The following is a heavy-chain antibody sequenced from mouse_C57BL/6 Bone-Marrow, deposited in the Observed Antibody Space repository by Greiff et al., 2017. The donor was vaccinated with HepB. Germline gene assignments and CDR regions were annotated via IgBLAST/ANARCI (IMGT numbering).Heavy chain of an antibody. D-gene: IGHD2-2*01. CDR3: ARHEGIYYGCSWFAY. J-gene: IGHJ3*01. CDR1: GYTFTEYT. Sequence: VKLMESGAELVKPGASVKLSCKASGYTFTEYTIHWVKQRSGQGLEWIGWFYPGSGSIKYNEKFKDKATLTADKSSSTVYMELSRLTSEDSAVYFCARHEGIYYGCSWFAYWGQGTLVTVSA. V-gene: IGHV1-62-2*01. CDR2: FYPGSGSI.